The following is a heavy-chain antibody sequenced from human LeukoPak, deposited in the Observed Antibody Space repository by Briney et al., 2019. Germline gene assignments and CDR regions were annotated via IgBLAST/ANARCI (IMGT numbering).Heavy chain of an antibody. CDR2: INHRGIS. V-gene: IGHV4-38-2*02. CDR1: GDSINNDYY. D-gene: IGHD4/OR15-4a*01. J-gene: IGHJ3*01. Sequence: SETLSLTCSVSGDSINNDYYWTWNRQSPGMGLEWIASINHRGISYYTSSLKSRVSISVDTSKNQFSLMLSHVTAEDTAVYYCARETIEAFDVWGQGTMVTVSS. CDR3: ARETIEAFDV.